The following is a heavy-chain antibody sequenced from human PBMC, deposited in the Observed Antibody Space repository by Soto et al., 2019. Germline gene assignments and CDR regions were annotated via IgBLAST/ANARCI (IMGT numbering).Heavy chain of an antibody. CDR3: VKERQQLVFYYYYYGMDV. Sequence: GSLRLSCSASGFTFSSYALHWVRQAPGKGLEYVSAISSNGGSTYYADSVKGRFTISRDNSKNTLYLQMSSLRAEDTAVYYCVKERQQLVFYYYYYGMDVWGQGTTVTV. D-gene: IGHD6-13*01. CDR1: GFTFSSYA. CDR2: ISSNGGST. J-gene: IGHJ6*02. V-gene: IGHV3-64D*08.